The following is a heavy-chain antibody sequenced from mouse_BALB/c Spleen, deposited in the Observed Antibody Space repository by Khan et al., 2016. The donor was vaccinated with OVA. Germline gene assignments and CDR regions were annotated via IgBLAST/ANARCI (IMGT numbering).Heavy chain of an antibody. CDR2: IYPGTDNS. V-gene: IGHV1S132*01. J-gene: IGHJ2*01. D-gene: IGHD3-2*02. CDR1: GYIFTSYW. CDR3: AREEALDHFDH. Sequence: VQLQQSGAELVRPGASVKLSCKTSGYIFTSYWIHWVKQRSGQGLEWIARIYPGTDNSYYNEKFKDKATLTADKSSSTAYMQLISLKSEDSDVYFCAREEALDHFDHWGQGTTLTVSS.